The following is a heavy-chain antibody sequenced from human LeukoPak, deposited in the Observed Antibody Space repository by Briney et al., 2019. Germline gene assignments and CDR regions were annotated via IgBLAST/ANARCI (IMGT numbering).Heavy chain of an antibody. Sequence: GGSLRLSCAASGFTFSSYSMNWVRQAPGKGLEWVSYISSSSSTIYYADSAKGRFTIPRDNAKNSLYLQMNSLRAEDTAVYYCARGWYYDSSGDAFDIWGQGTMVTVSS. D-gene: IGHD3-22*01. V-gene: IGHV3-48*01. CDR3: ARGWYYDSSGDAFDI. CDR1: GFTFSSYS. CDR2: ISSSSSTI. J-gene: IGHJ3*02.